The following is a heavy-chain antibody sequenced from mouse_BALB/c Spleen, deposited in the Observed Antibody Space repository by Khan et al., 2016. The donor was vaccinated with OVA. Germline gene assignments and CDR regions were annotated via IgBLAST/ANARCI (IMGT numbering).Heavy chain of an antibody. D-gene: IGHD2-4*01. Sequence: QMQLEESGPGLVQPSQSLSITCTVSGFSLANYSVHWVRQSPGKGLEWLGVIWSAGSTDYNAAFISRLTISKDNSRSQVFFKMTSLQPNDTAIYYGARRGYDYGRGALFAYWGQGTLVTVSA. CDR1: GFSLANYS. CDR2: IWSAGST. J-gene: IGHJ3*01. V-gene: IGHV2-2*02. CDR3: ARRGYDYGRGALFAY.